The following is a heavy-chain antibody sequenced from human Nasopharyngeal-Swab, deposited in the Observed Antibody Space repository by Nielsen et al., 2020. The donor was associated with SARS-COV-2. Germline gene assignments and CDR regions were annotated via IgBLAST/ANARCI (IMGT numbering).Heavy chain of an antibody. Sequence: ASVKVSCKASGYTFTSYYMHWVRQAPGQGLEWMGIINPSGGSTSYAQKFQGRVTMTRDTSTSTVHMELSSLRSEDTAVYYCARLTAMVNRGDYYYGMDVWGQGTTVTVSS. CDR1: GYTFTSYY. V-gene: IGHV1-46*01. CDR3: ARLTAMVNRGDYYYGMDV. J-gene: IGHJ6*02. D-gene: IGHD5-18*01. CDR2: INPSGGST.